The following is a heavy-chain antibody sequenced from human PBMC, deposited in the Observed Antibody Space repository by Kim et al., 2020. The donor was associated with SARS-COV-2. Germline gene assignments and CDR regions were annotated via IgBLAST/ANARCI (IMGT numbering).Heavy chain of an antibody. CDR1: GGTISDYV. CDR3: ASALRAYFYAHGMDV. D-gene: IGHD1-26*01. V-gene: IGHV1-69*13. Sequence: SVKVSCKTSGGTISDYVISWVRQAPGQGLEWMGGIISMFGTTGYAEKFQGRVTITADASSSTAYMELSNLRSEDTAVYYCASALRAYFYAHGMDVWGQGTPVTVSS. J-gene: IGHJ6*02. CDR2: IISMFGTT.